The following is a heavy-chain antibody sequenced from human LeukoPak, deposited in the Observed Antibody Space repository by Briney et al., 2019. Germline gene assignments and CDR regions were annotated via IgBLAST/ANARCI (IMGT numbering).Heavy chain of an antibody. J-gene: IGHJ2*01. CDR1: GGSIRSGDYY. Sequence: SETLSLTCTVSGGSIRSGDYYWSWIRQPPGKGLEWIGYIYYSGSTYYNPSLKSRVTISVDTSKDQFSLKLSSVTAADTAVYYCARERTHYGSRTYSGWYFDLWGRGTLVTVTS. CDR3: ARERTHYGSRTYSGWYFDL. CDR2: IYYSGST. D-gene: IGHD3-10*01. V-gene: IGHV4-30-4*01.